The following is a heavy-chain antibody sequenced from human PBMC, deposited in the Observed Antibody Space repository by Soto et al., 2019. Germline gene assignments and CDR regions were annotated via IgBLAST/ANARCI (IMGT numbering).Heavy chain of an antibody. CDR3: VGAPSGSSTWKSPLDY. J-gene: IGHJ4*02. CDR2: IYYSGST. Sequence: SETLSLICTVSGGSIGTTSYSWGWIRQPPGKGLEWIGNIYYSGSTYYNPSLKSRVTISVDTSKNQFSLKLNSVTAADTAVYYCVGAPSGSSTWKSPLDYWGQGTLVTVSS. D-gene: IGHD6-13*01. V-gene: IGHV4-39*01. CDR1: GGSIGTTSYS.